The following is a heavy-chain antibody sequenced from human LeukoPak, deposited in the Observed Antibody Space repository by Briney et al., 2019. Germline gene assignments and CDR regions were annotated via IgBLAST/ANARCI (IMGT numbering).Heavy chain of an antibody. CDR2: IYYSGST. V-gene: IGHV4-59*08. J-gene: IGHJ4*02. Sequence: SETLSLTCTVSGGSISSYYWSWIRQPPGKGLEWIGYIYYSGSTNYNPSLKSRVTISVDTSKNQFSLKLSSVTAADTAVYYCARHATAMVPSTEWGQGTLVTVSS. CDR1: GGSISSYY. D-gene: IGHD5-18*01. CDR3: ARHATAMVPSTE.